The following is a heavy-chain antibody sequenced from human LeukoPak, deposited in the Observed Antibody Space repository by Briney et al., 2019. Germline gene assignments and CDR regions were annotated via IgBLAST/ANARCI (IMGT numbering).Heavy chain of an antibody. Sequence: GASVKVSCKASGYTFTGYHMHWVRQAPGQGLEWMGWINPNSGGTNYAQKFQGRVTMTRDTSISTAYMELSRLRSDDTAVYYCARGGYDFWSGYYTNDYWGQGTLVTVSS. CDR3: ARGGYDFWSGYYTNDY. CDR2: INPNSGGT. V-gene: IGHV1-2*02. CDR1: GYTFTGYH. J-gene: IGHJ4*02. D-gene: IGHD3-3*01.